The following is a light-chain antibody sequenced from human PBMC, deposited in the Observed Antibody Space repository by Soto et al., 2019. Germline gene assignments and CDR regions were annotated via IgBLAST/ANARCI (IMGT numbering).Light chain of an antibody. CDR1: TGAVTSRHY. Sequence: QAVVTQEPSLTVSPGGTVTLTCGSSTGAVTSRHYPYWFQQKPGQAPRTLIYDTSDKHSWTPARFSGSLLGGKAALTLSGAQPEDEAEYYCATWDDSLNGPAFGGGTKLTVL. CDR3: ATWDDSLNGPA. CDR2: DTS. J-gene: IGLJ2*01. V-gene: IGLV7-46*01.